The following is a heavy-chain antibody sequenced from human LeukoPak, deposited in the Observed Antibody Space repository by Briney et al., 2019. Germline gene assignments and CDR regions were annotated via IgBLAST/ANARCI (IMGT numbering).Heavy chain of an antibody. CDR3: ARVRRRSSAYDYSDY. CDR2: LSSSSTYI. J-gene: IGHJ4*02. Sequence: GGSLRLSCAASGFTFSGYSMNWVRQAPGKGFEWVSALSSSSTYIYYVDSVKGRFTISRDNAKNSLYLQMNSLRAEDTAIYFCARVRRRSSAYDYSDYWGQGTLVTVSA. CDR1: GFTFSGYS. V-gene: IGHV3-21*06. D-gene: IGHD5-12*01.